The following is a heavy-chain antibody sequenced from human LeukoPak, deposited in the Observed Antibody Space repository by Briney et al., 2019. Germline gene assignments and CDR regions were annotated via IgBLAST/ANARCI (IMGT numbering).Heavy chain of an antibody. CDR3: ARRYCSGGSCYSEYDYFDY. J-gene: IGHJ4*02. V-gene: IGHV2-70*11. D-gene: IGHD2-15*01. CDR2: IDWDDDE. CDR1: GFSLSTSGMC. Sequence: RESGPALVKPTQTLTLTCTFSGFSLSTSGMCVSWIRQPPGKALEWLARIDWDDDEYYSTSLKTRLTISKDTSKNQVVLTMTNIDPVDTATYYCARRYCSGGSCYSEYDYFDYWGQGTLVTVSS.